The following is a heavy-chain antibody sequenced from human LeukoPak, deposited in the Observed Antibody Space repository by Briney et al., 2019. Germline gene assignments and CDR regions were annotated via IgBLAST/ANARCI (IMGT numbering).Heavy chain of an antibody. CDR1: GGSISSYY. V-gene: IGHV4-59*01. J-gene: IGHJ6*02. Sequence: SETLSLTCTVSGGSISSYYWSWIRQPPGKGLEWIGYIYYSGSTNYNPSLKSRVTISVDTSKNQFSLKLSSVTAADTAVYYCARDLVVVPAAMSDYYYYGMDVWGQGTTVTVSS. CDR3: ARDLVVVPAAMSDYYYYGMDV. CDR2: IYYSGST. D-gene: IGHD2-2*01.